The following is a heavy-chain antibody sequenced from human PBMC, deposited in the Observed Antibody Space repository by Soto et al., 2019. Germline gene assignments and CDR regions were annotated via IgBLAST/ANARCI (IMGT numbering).Heavy chain of an antibody. J-gene: IGHJ5*02. CDR2: ISSSGSTI. V-gene: IGHV3-11*01. Sequence: LRLSCAASGFTFSDYYMSWIRQAPGKGLEWVSYISSSGSTIYYADSVKGRFTISRDNAKNSLYLQMNSLRAEDTAVYYCASSSSWALYNWFDPWGQGTLVTVSS. D-gene: IGHD6-13*01. CDR1: GFTFSDYY. CDR3: ASSSSWALYNWFDP.